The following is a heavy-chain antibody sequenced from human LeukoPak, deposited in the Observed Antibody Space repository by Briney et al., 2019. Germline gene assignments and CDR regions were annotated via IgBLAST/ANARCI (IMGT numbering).Heavy chain of an antibody. V-gene: IGHV3-23*01. D-gene: IGHD2-21*02. CDR3: AKGDAVVTAMPGDY. CDR2: ISGSGGST. Sequence: PGGSLRLSCAASGFTFSSYAMSWVRQAPGKGLEWVSAISGSGGSTYYADSVKGRFTISRDNSKNTLYLQMNSLRAEDTAVYYCAKGDAVVTAMPGDYWGQGTLVTVSS. CDR1: GFTFSSYA. J-gene: IGHJ4*02.